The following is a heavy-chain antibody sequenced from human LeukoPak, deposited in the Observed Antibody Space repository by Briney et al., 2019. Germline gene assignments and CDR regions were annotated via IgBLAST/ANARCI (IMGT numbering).Heavy chain of an antibody. CDR1: GFTFSSYS. CDR2: ISSSGSTI. Sequence: GGSLRLSCAASGFTFSSYSMNWVRQAPGKGLEWVSYISSSGSTIYYADSVKGRFTISRDNSKNTLYLQMNSLRAEDTAVYYCAKQDQIVVVGGLFDYWGQGTLVTVSS. CDR3: AKQDQIVVVGGLFDY. J-gene: IGHJ4*02. V-gene: IGHV3-48*01. D-gene: IGHD3-22*01.